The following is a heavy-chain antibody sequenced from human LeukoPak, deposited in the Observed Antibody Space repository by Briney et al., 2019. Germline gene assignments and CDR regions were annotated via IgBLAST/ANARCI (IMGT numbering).Heavy chain of an antibody. CDR3: AKRTGVTELHFDH. V-gene: IGHV3-23*01. J-gene: IGHJ4*02. D-gene: IGHD1-7*01. CDR1: GFTFSSYA. CDR2: ISENGGAA. Sequence: GGSLRLSCAASGFTFSSYAMSWVRQAPGKGLEWVSAISENGGAADYADSVRGRFTISRDNSQNTLYQQMNGLRAEDTAVYYCAKRTGVTELHFDHWGQGTLVTVSS.